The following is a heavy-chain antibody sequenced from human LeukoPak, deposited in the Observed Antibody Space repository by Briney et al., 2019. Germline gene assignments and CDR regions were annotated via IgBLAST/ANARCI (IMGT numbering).Heavy chain of an antibody. V-gene: IGHV6-1*01. CDR3: ARGGIVGAEDAFDI. CDR1: GDSVSSNSAA. CDR2: TYYRSKWYN. D-gene: IGHD1-26*01. J-gene: IGHJ3*02. Sequence: SQTLSLTCAISGDSVSSNSAAWNWIRHSPSRGLEWLGRTYYRSKWYNDYAVSVKSRITINPDTSKNQFSLQLNSVTPEDTAVYYCARGGIVGAEDAFDIWGQGTMVTVSS.